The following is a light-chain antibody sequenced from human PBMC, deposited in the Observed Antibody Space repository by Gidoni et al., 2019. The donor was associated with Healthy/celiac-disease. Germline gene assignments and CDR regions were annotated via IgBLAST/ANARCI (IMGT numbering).Light chain of an antibody. CDR3: QQLNSYPIT. Sequence: DIQLTQSPSFLSASVGDRVTITCRASQGISSYLAWYQQKPGKAPKLLIYAASTVQSGVPSRFSGSGSGTEFTLTISSLQPEDFATYYCQQLNSYPITFXXXTRLEIK. CDR1: QGISSY. V-gene: IGKV1-9*01. CDR2: AAS. J-gene: IGKJ5*01.